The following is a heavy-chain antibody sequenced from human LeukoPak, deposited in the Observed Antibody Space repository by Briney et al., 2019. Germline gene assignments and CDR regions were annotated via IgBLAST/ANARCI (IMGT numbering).Heavy chain of an antibody. Sequence: PGGSLRLSCAASGFTFSSYAMSWVRQAPGKGLEWVSAISGSGGSTYYADSVKGRFTISRDNSRNTLYLQMNSLRAEDTAVYYCAKDLEQGPAAVTTFYWGQGTLVTVSS. CDR3: AKDLEQGPAAVTTFY. CDR2: ISGSGGST. J-gene: IGHJ4*02. CDR1: GFTFSSYA. D-gene: IGHD4-17*01. V-gene: IGHV3-23*01.